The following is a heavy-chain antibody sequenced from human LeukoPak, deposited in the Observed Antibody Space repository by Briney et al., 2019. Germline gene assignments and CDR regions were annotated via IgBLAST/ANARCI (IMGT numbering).Heavy chain of an antibody. D-gene: IGHD6-13*01. J-gene: IGHJ4*02. Sequence: GGSLRLSCAASGFTFTTYSMNWVRQAPGKGLEWVSSISSSSSYIYCADSVKGRFTISRDNAKNSLYLQMNSLRAEGTAVYYCARKPKYSSSWYFDYWGQGTLVTVSS. CDR2: ISSSSSYI. CDR1: GFTFTTYS. CDR3: ARKPKYSSSWYFDY. V-gene: IGHV3-21*01.